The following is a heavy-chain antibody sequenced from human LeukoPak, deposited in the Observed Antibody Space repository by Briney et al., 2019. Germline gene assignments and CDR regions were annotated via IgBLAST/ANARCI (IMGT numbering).Heavy chain of an antibody. CDR2: ISYDGSNK. CDR1: GFTFSSYG. J-gene: IGHJ1*01. D-gene: IGHD6-13*01. V-gene: IGHV3-30*03. CDR3: ARAGAAANPGYIYFQH. Sequence: AGGSLRLSCAASGFTFSSYGMHWVRQAPGKGLEWVAVISYDGSNKYYADSVKGRFTISRDNSKNTLYLQMNSLRAEDTAVYYCARAGAAANPGYIYFQHWGQGTLVTVSS.